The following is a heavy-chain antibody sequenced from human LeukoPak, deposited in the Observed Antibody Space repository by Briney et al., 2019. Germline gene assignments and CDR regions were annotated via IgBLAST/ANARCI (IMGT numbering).Heavy chain of an antibody. V-gene: IGHV3-23*01. J-gene: IGHJ6*03. D-gene: IGHD6-19*01. CDR1: GFTFSSYA. CDR3: AKEAVAGHYYYYYMDV. CDR2: ISGSGGST. Sequence: GGSLRLSCAASGFTFSSYAMSWVRQAPGKGLEWVSAISGSGGSTYYADSVKGRFTISRDNSKNTLHLQMNSLRAEDTAVYYCAKEAVAGHYYYYYMDVWGKGTTVTVSS.